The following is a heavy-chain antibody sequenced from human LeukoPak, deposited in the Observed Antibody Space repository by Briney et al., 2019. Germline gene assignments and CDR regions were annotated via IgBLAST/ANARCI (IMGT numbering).Heavy chain of an antibody. CDR3: ARGGFLTGDNWFDP. D-gene: IGHD7-27*01. CDR1: GGTFSSYA. J-gene: IGHJ5*02. CDR2: IIPIFGTA. V-gene: IGHV1-69*06. Sequence: GSSVKVSCKASGGTFSSYAISWVRQAPGQGLEWMGGIIPIFGTANYAQKFQGRVTITADKSTSTAYMELSSLRSEDTAVYYCARGGFLTGDNWFDPWGQGTLVTVSS.